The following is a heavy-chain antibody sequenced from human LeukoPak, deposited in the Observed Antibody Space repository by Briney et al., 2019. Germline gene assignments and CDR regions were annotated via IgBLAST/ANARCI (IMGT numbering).Heavy chain of an antibody. CDR1: GYSLTSYW. D-gene: IGHD4-23*01. CDR3: TGGADGDFGMDV. Sequence: GESLKISCKGSGYSLTSYWIAWVRQMSGKGLEWMGIIYPGDSDTRYSPSFQGQIPIPADKSISTAYLQWSSLKVSDTAMYYCTGGADGDFGMDVWGQGTTVTVSS. V-gene: IGHV5-51*01. CDR2: IYPGDSDT. J-gene: IGHJ6*02.